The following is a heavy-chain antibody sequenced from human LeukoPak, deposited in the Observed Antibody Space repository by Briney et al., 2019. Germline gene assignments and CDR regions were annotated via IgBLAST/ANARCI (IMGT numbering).Heavy chain of an antibody. Sequence: GRSLRLSCAASGFTFDDYGMSWVGQAPGKGLEWDSGINWSGVNTGYADSVKGRFTISRDDSTNTLYLQLTSLRVEDTAVYYCAKDLISMVRGSPMDVWGRGTTVTVS. D-gene: IGHD3-10*01. V-gene: IGHV3-20*04. J-gene: IGHJ6*02. CDR1: GFTFDDYG. CDR3: AKDLISMVRGSPMDV. CDR2: INWSGVNT.